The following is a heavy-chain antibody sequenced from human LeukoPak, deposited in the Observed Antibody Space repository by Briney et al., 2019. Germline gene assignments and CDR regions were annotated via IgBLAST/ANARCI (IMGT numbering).Heavy chain of an antibody. CDR1: GDSVSSNSAA. CDR3: ARDLRAAAGIFDY. V-gene: IGHV6-1*01. Sequence: SQTLSLTCAISGDSVSSNSAAWNWIRQSRSRGLEWLGRTYYRSKWYNDYAVSVKSRITINPDTSKNQFSLQLNSVTPEDTAVYYCARDLRAAAGIFDYWGQGTLVTVSS. CDR2: TYYRSKWYN. D-gene: IGHD6-13*01. J-gene: IGHJ4*02.